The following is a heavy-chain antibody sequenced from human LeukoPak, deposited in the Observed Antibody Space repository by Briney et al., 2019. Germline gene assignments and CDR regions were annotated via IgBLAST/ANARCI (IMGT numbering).Heavy chain of an antibody. J-gene: IGHJ6*03. V-gene: IGHV1-69*05. CDR2: IIPIFGTA. CDR3: ARSGDLGYSSSWYRPVHYYYYMDV. Sequence: SVKVSCKASGGTFTSYAISWVRQAPGQGLEWMGGIIPIFGTANYAQKFQGRVTITTDESTSTAYMELSSLRSEDTAVYYCARSGDLGYSSSWYRPVHYYYYMDVWGKGTTVTVSS. CDR1: GGTFTSYA. D-gene: IGHD6-13*01.